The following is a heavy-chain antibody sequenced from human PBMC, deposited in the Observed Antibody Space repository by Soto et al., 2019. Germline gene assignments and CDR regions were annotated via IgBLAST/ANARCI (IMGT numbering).Heavy chain of an antibody. J-gene: IGHJ4*02. Sequence: PVEALTISCKRSGYRFTSYWIGWVRQMPEKGLEWMGIIYPGDSDTRYSPSFQGQVTISADKSISTVYLQWSSLKASDTTMYYCVRGARNFDFCSGIFDYWGKGTLVTV. D-gene: IGHD3-3*01. CDR2: IYPGDSDT. CDR3: VRGARNFDFCSGIFDY. V-gene: IGHV5-51*01. CDR1: GYRFTSYW.